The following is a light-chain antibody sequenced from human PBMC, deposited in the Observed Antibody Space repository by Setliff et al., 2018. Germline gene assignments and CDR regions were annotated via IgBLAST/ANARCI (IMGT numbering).Light chain of an antibody. CDR3: CSYTPTMGVV. V-gene: IGLV2-14*03. J-gene: IGLJ2*01. Sequence: SVLTQPASVSGSPAQSITISCNGTSSDIGRYDFVSWYQHLPGKAPQLLIFSVNNRPSQISDRFSASKPGDTASLTISGLQAEDEAVYYCCSYTPTMGVVFGGGTKVTVL. CDR2: SVN. CDR1: SSDIGRYDF.